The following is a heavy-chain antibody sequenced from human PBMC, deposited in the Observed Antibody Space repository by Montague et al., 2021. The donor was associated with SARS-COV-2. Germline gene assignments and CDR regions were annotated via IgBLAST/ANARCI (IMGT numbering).Heavy chain of an antibody. CDR2: IYYSGST. Sequence: SETLSLTCTVSGSSISSYYWSWIRQPPGKGLEWIGYIYYSGSTNXNPSLKSRVTISVDTSKNQFSLKLSSVTAADTAVYYCARGREYSSSAGFDYWGQGTLVTVSS. CDR1: GSSISSYY. CDR3: ARGREYSSSAGFDY. V-gene: IGHV4-59*01. J-gene: IGHJ4*02. D-gene: IGHD6-6*01.